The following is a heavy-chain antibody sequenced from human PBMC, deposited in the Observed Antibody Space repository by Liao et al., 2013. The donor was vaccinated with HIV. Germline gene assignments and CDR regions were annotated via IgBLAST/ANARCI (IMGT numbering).Heavy chain of an antibody. V-gene: IGHV4-61*02. Sequence: QVQLQESGPGLVKPSQTLSLTCTVSGGSINSGGYYWSWIRQPAGKGLEWIGRIYTSGSTNYNPSLKSRVTISVDTSKNQFSLKLSSVTAADTAVYYCARADGDIVVVPAAILFDYWGQGTLVTVSS. J-gene: IGHJ4*02. CDR3: ARADGDIVVVPAAILFDY. CDR2: IYTSGST. D-gene: IGHD2-2*02. CDR1: GGSINSGGYY.